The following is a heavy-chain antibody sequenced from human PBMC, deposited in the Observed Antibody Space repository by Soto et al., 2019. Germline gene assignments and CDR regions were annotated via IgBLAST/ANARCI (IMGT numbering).Heavy chain of an antibody. Sequence: GGSLRLSCAASGFTFSDYYMSWIRQAPGKGLEWVSYISSSSSYTNYADSVKGRFTISRDNAKNSLYLQMNSLRAEDTAVYYCARDPIVVVPAAMFYYGMDVWGQGTTVTVSS. D-gene: IGHD2-2*01. J-gene: IGHJ6*02. V-gene: IGHV3-11*06. CDR1: GFTFSDYY. CDR3: ARDPIVVVPAAMFYYGMDV. CDR2: ISSSSSYT.